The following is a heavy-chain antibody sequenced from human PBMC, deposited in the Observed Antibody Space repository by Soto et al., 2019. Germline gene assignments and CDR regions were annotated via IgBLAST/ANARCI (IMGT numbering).Heavy chain of an antibody. Sequence: QVQLQESGPGLVKPSQTLSVTCTVSGGSLSSDNFFWSWVRQHPETGLEWVGYIYHTGAAYYNPSLKSRLTISLDTSKNRFSLRLISVTAADTAVYYCAREVISPATSDAFDIWGQWTMVTVSS. D-gene: IGHD1-26*01. CDR1: GGSLSSDNFF. V-gene: IGHV4-31*03. J-gene: IGHJ3*02. CDR3: AREVISPATSDAFDI. CDR2: IYHTGAA.